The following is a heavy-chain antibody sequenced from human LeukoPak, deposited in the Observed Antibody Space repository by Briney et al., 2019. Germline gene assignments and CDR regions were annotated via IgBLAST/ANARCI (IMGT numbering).Heavy chain of an antibody. V-gene: IGHV3-23*01. CDR2: IGGRDDRT. D-gene: IGHD3-3*01. J-gene: IGHJ4*02. CDR3: AKDPNPLYDFWSGYK. CDR1: GFTFTGHT. Sequence: GGSLRLSCAASGFTFTGHTMTWLRQAPGKGLEWVSIIGGRDDRTYYADFVGGWFTISRDNSKNILYLQMNSLRAEDTVVYYCAKDPNPLYDFWSGYKWGQGTLVTVSS.